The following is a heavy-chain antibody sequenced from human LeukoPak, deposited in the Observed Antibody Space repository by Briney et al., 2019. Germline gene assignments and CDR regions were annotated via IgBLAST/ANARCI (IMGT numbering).Heavy chain of an antibody. V-gene: IGHV1-69*05. Sequence: GASVKVSCKASGGTFSSYAISWVRQAPGQGLEWMGGIIPIFGTANYAQKFQGRVTITTDESTSTAYMELSSLRSEDTAVYYCARDRLVGARRGVYYYYYMDVWGKGTTVTVSS. J-gene: IGHJ6*03. D-gene: IGHD1-26*01. CDR3: ARDRLVGARRGVYYYYYMDV. CDR1: GGTFSSYA. CDR2: IIPIFGTA.